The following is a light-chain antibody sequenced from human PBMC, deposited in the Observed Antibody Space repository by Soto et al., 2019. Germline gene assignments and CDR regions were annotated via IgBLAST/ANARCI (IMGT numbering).Light chain of an antibody. J-gene: IGLJ1*01. CDR2: EGT. CDR1: SSDVGSYNL. CDR3: CSFTSITTYV. Sequence: QSVLTQPASVSGSPGQSITIPCTGTSSDVGSYNLVSWFQQHPGKVPKLIIYEGTKRPSGVSDRFSGSKSGNTASLIISGLQAEDEADYYCCSFTSITTYVFGTGTKVTVL. V-gene: IGLV2-14*02.